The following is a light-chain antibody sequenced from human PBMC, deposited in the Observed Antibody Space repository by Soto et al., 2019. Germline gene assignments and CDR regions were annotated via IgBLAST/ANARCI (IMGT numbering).Light chain of an antibody. J-gene: IGLJ2*01. CDR3: SSYTSSSTLL. Sequence: QSALTQPASVSGSPEQSITFSCTGTSNDIGGYNYVSWYQQHPGKAPKLMIFDVSNRPSGVSYRFSGSKSGNTASLTISGLQAEDEADYYCSSYTSSSTLLFGGGTKVTVL. CDR1: SNDIGGYNY. CDR2: DVS. V-gene: IGLV2-14*01.